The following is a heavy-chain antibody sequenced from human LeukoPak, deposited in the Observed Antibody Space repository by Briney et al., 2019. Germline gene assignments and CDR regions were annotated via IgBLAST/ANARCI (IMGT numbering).Heavy chain of an antibody. CDR3: ARVVDFWSGYYFDD. V-gene: IGHV3-23*01. CDR2: ISGSGGVT. Sequence: GGSLRLSCVASGFTFSSNAMTWVRQAPGKGLEWVSGISGSGGVTYYADSVKGRFTISRDNSKNTLYVQMNSLRVEDTGVYYCARVVDFWSGYYFDDWGQGTLVTVSS. J-gene: IGHJ4*02. CDR1: GFTFSSNA. D-gene: IGHD3-3*01.